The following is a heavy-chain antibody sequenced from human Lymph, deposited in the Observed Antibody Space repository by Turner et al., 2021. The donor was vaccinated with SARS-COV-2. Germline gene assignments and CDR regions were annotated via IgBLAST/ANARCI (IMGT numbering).Heavy chain of an antibody. V-gene: IGHV3-20*01. D-gene: IGHD7-27*01. CDR3: ARGTGAADY. Sequence: GYADSVKGRFTISRDNAKNSLYLQVNSLRYEDTDLYHCARGTGAADYWGQGTLVTVSS. J-gene: IGHJ4*02.